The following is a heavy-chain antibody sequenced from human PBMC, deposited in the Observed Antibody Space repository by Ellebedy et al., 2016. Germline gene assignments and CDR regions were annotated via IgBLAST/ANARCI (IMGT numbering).Heavy chain of an antibody. V-gene: IGHV1-3*01. CDR3: ARDGSGYCSSTSCYEWIDY. CDR1: GYTFTSYA. D-gene: IGHD2-2*01. Sequence: ASVKVSCKASGYTFTSYAMHWVRQAPGQRLEWMAWINAGNGNTKYSQKFQGRVTLIRDTSASTAYMELSSLRSEDTAAYYCARDGSGYCSSTSCYEWIDYWGQGTLVTVSS. J-gene: IGHJ4*02. CDR2: INAGNGNT.